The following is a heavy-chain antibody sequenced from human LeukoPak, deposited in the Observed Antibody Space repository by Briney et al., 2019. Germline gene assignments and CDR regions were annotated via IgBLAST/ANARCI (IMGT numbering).Heavy chain of an antibody. D-gene: IGHD3-3*01. Sequence: ASVNVSCKASGYTFTSYGISWVRQAPGQRPEWMGWINTGNGNAEYSQKFQGRITITRDTPASTAYMDLSSLRSEDTAVYYCARIFLRSGYYYFDNWGQGTLVTVSS. CDR2: INTGNGNA. CDR1: GYTFTSYG. V-gene: IGHV1-3*04. J-gene: IGHJ4*02. CDR3: ARIFLRSGYYYFDN.